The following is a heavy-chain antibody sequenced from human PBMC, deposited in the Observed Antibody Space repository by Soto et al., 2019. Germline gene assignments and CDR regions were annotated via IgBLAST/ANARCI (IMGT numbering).Heavy chain of an antibody. CDR1: GGTFSSYA. D-gene: IGHD3-10*01. Sequence: QVPLVQSGAEVKKPGSSVTVSCKASGGTFSSYAIHRVRQAPGHGLEWMGGIIPMYGPAKYAQRFQGRVTITADESTTPVYMELTSMTSQDTAVYYCARVTSMVRGVIDNWFDPWGHGTLVTVSS. V-gene: IGHV1-69*01. CDR2: IIPMYGPA. J-gene: IGHJ5*02. CDR3: ARVTSMVRGVIDNWFDP.